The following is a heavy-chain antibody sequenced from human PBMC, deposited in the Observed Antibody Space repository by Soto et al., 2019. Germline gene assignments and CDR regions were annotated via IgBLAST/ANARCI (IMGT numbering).Heavy chain of an antibody. CDR2: IIPILGIA. V-gene: IGHV1-69*04. CDR1: GGTFSSYT. D-gene: IGHD2-21*02. CDR3: AREVTVPSGDWYFDL. J-gene: IGHJ2*01. Sequence: SVKVSCKASGGTFSSYTISWVRQAPGQGLEWMGRIIPILGIANYAQKFQGRVTITADKSTSTAYMELSSLRSEDTAVYYCAREVTVPSGDWYFDLWGRGTLVTVSS.